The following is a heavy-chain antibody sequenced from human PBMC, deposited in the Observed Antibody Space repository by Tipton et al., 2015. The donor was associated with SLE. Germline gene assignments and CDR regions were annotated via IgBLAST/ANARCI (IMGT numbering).Heavy chain of an antibody. CDR1: GFSFSSYW. Sequence: GSLRLSCVASGFSFSSYWMSWVRQVPGKGLEWVANMNQDGNEKYYVDSVKGRFTISRDNAKNSLFLLLNSLRAEDTAVYYCARGDYVGYYLDYWGQGTLVTVSS. CDR2: MNQDGNEK. CDR3: ARGDYVGYYLDY. V-gene: IGHV3-7*01. J-gene: IGHJ4*02. D-gene: IGHD3-10*02.